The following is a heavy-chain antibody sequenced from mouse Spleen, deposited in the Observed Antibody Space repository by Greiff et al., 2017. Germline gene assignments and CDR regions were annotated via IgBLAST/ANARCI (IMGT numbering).Heavy chain of an antibody. D-gene: IGHD2-3*01. Sequence: EVQLQQSGPVLVKPGASVKMSCKASGYTFTDYYMNWVKQSHGKSLEWIGVINPYNGGTSYNQKFKGKATLTVDKSSSTAYMELNSLTSEDSAVYYCAKETDGYSFAYWGQGTLVTVSA. CDR1: GYTFTDYY. J-gene: IGHJ3*01. CDR2: INPYNGGT. V-gene: IGHV1-19*01. CDR3: AKETDGYSFAY.